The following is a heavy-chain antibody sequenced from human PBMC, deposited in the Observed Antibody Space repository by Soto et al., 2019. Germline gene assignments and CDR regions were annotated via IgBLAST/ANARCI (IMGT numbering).Heavy chain of an antibody. V-gene: IGHV1-69*06. CDR1: GGTFSSYA. CDR3: ARVVSTTISFYYYYGMDV. Sequence: QVQLVQSGAEVKKPGSSVKVSCKASGGTFSSYAISWVRQAPGQGLEWMGGIIPIFGTANYAQKFQGRVTITADKSTSTAYMELSSLRSEDTAVYYCARVVSTTISFYYYYGMDVWGQGTTVTVSS. D-gene: IGHD1-26*01. J-gene: IGHJ6*02. CDR2: IIPIFGTA.